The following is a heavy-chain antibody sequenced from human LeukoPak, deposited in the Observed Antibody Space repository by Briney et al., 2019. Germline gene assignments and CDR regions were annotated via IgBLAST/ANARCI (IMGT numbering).Heavy chain of an antibody. CDR1: GFTLSTYS. CDR2: ISSSSSYI. D-gene: IGHD6-6*01. CDR3: ARDRNMATRLWAPTDY. Sequence: GGSLRLSCAASGFTLSTYSMNWVRQAPGKGLEWVSSISSSSSYIYYADSVKGRFTISRDNARNSLYLQMNSLRAEDTAVYYCARDRNMATRLWAPTDYWGQGTLVTVSS. J-gene: IGHJ4*02. V-gene: IGHV3-21*01.